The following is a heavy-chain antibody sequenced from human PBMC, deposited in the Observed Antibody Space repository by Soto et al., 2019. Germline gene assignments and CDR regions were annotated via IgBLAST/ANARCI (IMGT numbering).Heavy chain of an antibody. D-gene: IGHD4-17*01. J-gene: IGHJ4*02. V-gene: IGHV3-23*01. CDR3: AKDITSYGDRYYFDY. CDR2: ISGSGGST. Sequence: GGSLRLSCAASGFTFSSYAMIWVRQAPGKGLEWVSAISGSGGSTYYADSVKGRFTISRDNSKNKLYLQMNSLRAEDTAVYYCAKDITSYGDRYYFDYWGQGTLVTVSS. CDR1: GFTFSSYA.